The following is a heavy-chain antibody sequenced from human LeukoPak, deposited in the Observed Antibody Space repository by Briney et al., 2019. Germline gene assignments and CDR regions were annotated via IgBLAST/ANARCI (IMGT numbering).Heavy chain of an antibody. V-gene: IGHV1-18*01. CDR1: GYNFIDYG. D-gene: IGHD1-26*01. CDR2: ISGYNGNT. Sequence: EASVKVSCKASGYNFIDYGISWVRQAPGQGLEWMGWISGYNGNTKYAEKFQGRVTMTTDTSTSTAYMELRSLRSDDTAVYYCARDRIVGATRYFDYWGQGTLVTVSS. J-gene: IGHJ4*02. CDR3: ARDRIVGATRYFDY.